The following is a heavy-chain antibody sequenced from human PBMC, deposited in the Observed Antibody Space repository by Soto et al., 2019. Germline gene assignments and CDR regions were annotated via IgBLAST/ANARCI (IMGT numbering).Heavy chain of an antibody. J-gene: IGHJ4*02. CDR3: ATGRTFLDF. CDR2: ISDGAGAT. Sequence: EVHLLESGGGLVQPGGSLRISCAASGFAFSNYAMTWVRQAPGKGLEWVSDISDGAGATHYADSVKGRFTISRDDSKNTLYFQLDRLTAEDAAVYYCATGRTFLDFWGQGTLVSVAS. V-gene: IGHV3-23*01. CDR1: GFAFSNYA. D-gene: IGHD3-16*01.